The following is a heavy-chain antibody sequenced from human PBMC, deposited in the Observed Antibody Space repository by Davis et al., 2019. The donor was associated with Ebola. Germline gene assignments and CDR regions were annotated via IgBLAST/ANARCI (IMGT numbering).Heavy chain of an antibody. CDR1: GGSFSGYY. CDR2: INHSGST. D-gene: IGHD4-17*01. CDR3: ARVMTTVTTGWFDP. Sequence: SETLSLTCAVYGGSFSGYYWSWIRQPPGKGLDWIGEINHSGSTNYNPSLKSRVTISVDTSKNQFSLKLSSVTAADTAVYYCARVMTTVTTGWFDPWGQGTLVTVSS. J-gene: IGHJ5*02. V-gene: IGHV4-34*01.